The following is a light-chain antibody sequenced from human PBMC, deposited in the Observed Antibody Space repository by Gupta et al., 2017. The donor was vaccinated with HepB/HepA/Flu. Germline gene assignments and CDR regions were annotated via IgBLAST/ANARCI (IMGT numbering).Light chain of an antibody. CDR3: CSYAGSHSWV. CDR1: SSDVGGYNY. V-gene: IGLV2-11*01. J-gene: IGLJ2*01. CDR2: DVT. Sequence: QSALTQPRSVSGSPGQSVTISCTGTSSDVGGYNYVSWYQQHPGKAPKFMIYDVTKRPSGVPDRFSGSKSGNTASLTISGLQAEDEANYHCCSYAGSHSWVFGGGIKVTVL.